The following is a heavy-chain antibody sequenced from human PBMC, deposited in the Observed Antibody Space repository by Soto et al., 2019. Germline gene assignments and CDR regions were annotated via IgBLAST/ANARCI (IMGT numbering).Heavy chain of an antibody. CDR1: GFTFSTYW. V-gene: IGHV3-7*03. CDR3: ATYPEPTEPAHPFDL. J-gene: IGHJ4*02. Sequence: WGSLRLSCAASGFTFSTYWMIFFRHAPCKWREWIGHTRQDGRQHYYVYSAKGRFIITSDNAKNSLYLQMNSLRVEDTAVYYCATYPEPTEPAHPFDLWGQGTLVTVSS. CDR2: TRQDGRQH. D-gene: IGHD2-15*01.